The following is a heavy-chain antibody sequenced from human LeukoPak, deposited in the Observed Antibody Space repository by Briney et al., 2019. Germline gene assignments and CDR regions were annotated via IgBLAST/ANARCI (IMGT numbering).Heavy chain of an antibody. CDR1: GGSISSGGYS. V-gene: IGHV4-30-2*01. CDR2: IYHSGST. J-gene: IGHJ4*02. D-gene: IGHD3-10*01. Sequence: KSSKTLSLTCAVSGGSISSGGYSWSWIRQPPGKGLEWIGYIYHSGSTYYNPSLKSRVTISVDRSKNQFSLKLSSVTAADTAVYYCARGPGGSGSYLPYYFDYWGQGTLVTVSS. CDR3: ARGPGGSGSYLPYYFDY.